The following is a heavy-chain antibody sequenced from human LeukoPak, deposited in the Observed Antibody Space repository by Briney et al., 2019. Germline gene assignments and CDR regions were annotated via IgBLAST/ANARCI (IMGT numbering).Heavy chain of an antibody. CDR3: ARSPENRHYYYYMDV. CDR1: GDSISTSNSY. J-gene: IGHJ6*03. D-gene: IGHD1-14*01. V-gene: IGHV4-39*01. Sequence: SETLSLTCTVSGDSISTSNSYWGWIRQPPGKGLEWIGSIYYSGNTYYNASLKSRVTISVDTSKNQFSLKFTSVTAADTAVYYCARSPENRHYYYYMDVWGKGTTVTISS. CDR2: IYYSGNT.